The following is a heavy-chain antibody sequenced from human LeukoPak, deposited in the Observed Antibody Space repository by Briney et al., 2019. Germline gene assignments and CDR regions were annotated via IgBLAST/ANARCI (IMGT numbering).Heavy chain of an antibody. V-gene: IGHV4-30-2*01. CDR2: IYHSGST. CDR1: GGSISSGGYS. CDR3: ARETGRYYYVRGSFDY. J-gene: IGHJ4*02. D-gene: IGHD3-10*02. Sequence: PSQTLSLTCAVSGGSISSGGYSWSWIRQPPGKGLEWIGYIYHSGSTYYNPSLKSRVTISVDRSKNQFSLKLSSVTAADTAVYYCARETGRYYYVRGSFDYWGQGTLVTVSS.